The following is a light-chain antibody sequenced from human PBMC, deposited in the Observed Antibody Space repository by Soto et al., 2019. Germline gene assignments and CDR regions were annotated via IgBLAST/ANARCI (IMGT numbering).Light chain of an antibody. CDR1: SSDIGHYNY. CDR3: SSFTSSSTPIL. Sequence: QSALTQPASMSGSPGQSITISCTGTSSDIGHYNYVSWYQQYPGKAPKLMIYDVSNRPSGVSNRFSGSKSGNTASLTISGLQAEDEGDYYCSSFTSSSTPILFGGGTKLTV. V-gene: IGLV2-14*03. CDR2: DVS. J-gene: IGLJ2*01.